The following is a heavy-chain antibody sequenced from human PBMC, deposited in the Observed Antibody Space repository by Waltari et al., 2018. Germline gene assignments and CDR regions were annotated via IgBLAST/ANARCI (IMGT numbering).Heavy chain of an antibody. CDR3: ARSGRDINDFWSGYHTLYYYYGMDV. Sequence: EVQLVESGGGLVQPGGSLRLSCAASGFTFSSYWMSWVRQAPGKGLEWVANIKQDGSEKYYVDSVKGRFTISRDNAKNSLYLQMNSLRAEDTAVYYCARSGRDINDFWSGYHTLYYYYGMDVWGQGTTVIVSS. D-gene: IGHD3-3*01. V-gene: IGHV3-7*01. CDR2: IKQDGSEK. CDR1: GFTFSSYW. J-gene: IGHJ6*02.